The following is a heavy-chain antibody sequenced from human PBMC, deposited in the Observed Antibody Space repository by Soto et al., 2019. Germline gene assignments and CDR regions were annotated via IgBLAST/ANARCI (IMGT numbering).Heavy chain of an antibody. D-gene: IGHD2-15*01. CDR2: ISAYNGNT. Sequence: ASVKVSCKASGYTFTSYGISWVRQAPGQGLEWMGWISAYNGNTNYAQKLQGRVTMTTDTSTSTAYMELRSLRSDDTAVYYCARLGDCSGGSCYLPPDPWGQGTLVTVSS. CDR3: ARLGDCSGGSCYLPPDP. V-gene: IGHV1-18*01. J-gene: IGHJ5*02. CDR1: GYTFTSYG.